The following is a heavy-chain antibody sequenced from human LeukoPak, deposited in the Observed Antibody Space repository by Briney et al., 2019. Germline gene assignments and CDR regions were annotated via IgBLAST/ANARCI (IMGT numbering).Heavy chain of an antibody. J-gene: IGHJ5*02. CDR3: ARLKDWYDNGSDKWFDP. D-gene: IGHD3/OR15-3a*01. V-gene: IGHV4-39*01. CDR1: GDPVSSSRYY. Sequence: SDTLPLICTVSGDPVSSSRYYWDWIRPPPGKGLEWIGSISSDGNTHYTTSLKSRVTMSVDTSKNQFSLKLTSVTAADTAVYFCARLKDWYDNGSDKWFDPWGQGNLVTVSS. CDR2: ISSDGNT.